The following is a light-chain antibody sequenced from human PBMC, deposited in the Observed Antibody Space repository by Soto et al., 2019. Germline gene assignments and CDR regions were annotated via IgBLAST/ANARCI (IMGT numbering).Light chain of an antibody. Sequence: DILLTQSPGTLSFSPGERATLSCRASQRLASNYLAWYQQRPGQAPRLLLYGVSSRATGIPDRFSGSGSGTDFTLAISRVEPEDFALYFCQQYADSPIPFGQGTRLEIK. J-gene: IGKJ5*01. CDR3: QQYADSPIP. V-gene: IGKV3-20*01. CDR2: GVS. CDR1: QRLASNY.